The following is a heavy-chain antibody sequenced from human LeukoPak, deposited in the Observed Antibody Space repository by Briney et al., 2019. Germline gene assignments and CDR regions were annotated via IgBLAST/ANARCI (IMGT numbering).Heavy chain of an antibody. V-gene: IGHV4-59*08. Sequence: SEALSLTCTVSGGSISGYYWGWIRQSPEKGLVWIGYMYYSGSTNYNPSLKSRVTISIDMSKNQFSLKLSSVTAADTALYYCARHFTYYYDSSGYPRDAFDIWGQGTMVTVSS. CDR3: ARHFTYYYDSSGYPRDAFDI. CDR2: MYYSGST. J-gene: IGHJ3*02. CDR1: GGSISGYY. D-gene: IGHD3-22*01.